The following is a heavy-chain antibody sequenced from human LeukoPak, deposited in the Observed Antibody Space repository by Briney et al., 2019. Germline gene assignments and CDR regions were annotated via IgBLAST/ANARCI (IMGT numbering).Heavy chain of an antibody. CDR3: ARDPVRYYYYMDV. Sequence: GGSLRLSCAASGFTFSSYSMNWVRQAPGKGLEWVSYISSSSTIYYADSVKGRFTISRDNAKNSLYLQMNSLRAEDTAVYYCARDPVRYYYYMDVWGKGTTVTVSS. V-gene: IGHV3-48*01. CDR1: GFTFSSYS. CDR2: ISSSSTI. J-gene: IGHJ6*03.